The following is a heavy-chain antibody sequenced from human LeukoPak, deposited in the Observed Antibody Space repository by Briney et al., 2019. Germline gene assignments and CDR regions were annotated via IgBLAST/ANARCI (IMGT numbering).Heavy chain of an antibody. D-gene: IGHD1-26*01. CDR3: AKSDSGSYGGYFDY. Sequence: GGSLRLSCAASGFTFSSYAMSWVRQAPGKGLEWVSAISDSGGSTYYADSVKGRFTISRDNSKNTLYLQMNSLRAEDTAVYYCAKSDSGSYGGYFDYWGLGTLVTVSS. V-gene: IGHV3-23*01. J-gene: IGHJ4*02. CDR1: GFTFSSYA. CDR2: ISDSGGST.